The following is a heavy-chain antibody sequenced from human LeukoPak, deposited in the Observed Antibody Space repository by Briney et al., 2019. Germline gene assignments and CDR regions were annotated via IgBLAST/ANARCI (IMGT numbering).Heavy chain of an antibody. J-gene: IGHJ4*02. V-gene: IGHV3-9*01. D-gene: IGHD1-26*01. CDR3: AKVDTRGSYEGYFDY. Sequence: PGGSLRLSCAASGFTFDDYAMHWVRQAPGKGLEWVSGISWNSGSIGYADSVKGRFTISRDNAKNSLYLQMNSLRAEDTALYYCAKVDTRGSYEGYFDYWGQGTLVTVSS. CDR1: GFTFDDYA. CDR2: ISWNSGSI.